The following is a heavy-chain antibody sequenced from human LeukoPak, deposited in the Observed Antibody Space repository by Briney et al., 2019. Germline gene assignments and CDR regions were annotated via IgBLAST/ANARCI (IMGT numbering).Heavy chain of an antibody. CDR1: GGSISSYY. CDR2: IYYSGST. Sequence: SETLSLTCTVSGGSISSYYWSWIRQPPGKGLEWIGYIYYSGSTNHNPSLKSRVTISVDTSKNQFSLKLSSVTAADTAVYYCARRPTPPSPFDPWGQGTLVTVSS. V-gene: IGHV4-59*08. J-gene: IGHJ5*02. D-gene: IGHD2-15*01. CDR3: ARRPTPPSPFDP.